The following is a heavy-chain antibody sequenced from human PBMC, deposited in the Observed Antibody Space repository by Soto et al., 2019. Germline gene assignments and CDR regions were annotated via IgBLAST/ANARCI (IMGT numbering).Heavy chain of an antibody. CDR3: AADPYYYDSSGYY. V-gene: IGHV1-58*01. Sequence: VASVKVSCKASGFTFTSSAVQWVRQARGQRLEWIGWIVVGSGNTNYAQKFQERVTITRDMSTSTAYMELSSLRSEDTAVYYCAADPYYYDSSGYYWGQGTLVTVSS. D-gene: IGHD3-22*01. CDR1: GFTFTSSA. J-gene: IGHJ4*02. CDR2: IVVGSGNT.